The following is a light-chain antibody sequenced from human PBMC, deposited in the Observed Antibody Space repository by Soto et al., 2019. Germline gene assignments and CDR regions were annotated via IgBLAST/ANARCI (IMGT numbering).Light chain of an antibody. Sequence: QSALTQPASVCGSPGQSITISCTGTSSDVGGYNYVSWYQQHPGKAPKLMIYEVSNRPSGVSNRFSGSKSGNTASLTISGLQAEDEADYYCSSYTSSSTPLVFGTGTKLTVL. CDR1: SSDVGGYNY. V-gene: IGLV2-14*01. CDR2: EVS. J-gene: IGLJ1*01. CDR3: SSYTSSSTPLV.